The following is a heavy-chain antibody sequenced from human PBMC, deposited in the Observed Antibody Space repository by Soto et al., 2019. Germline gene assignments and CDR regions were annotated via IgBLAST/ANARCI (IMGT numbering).Heavy chain of an antibody. V-gene: IGHV2-5*02. CDR1: WFSLISSGGG. CDR2: IYGDGDT. D-gene: IGHD4-17*01. Sequence: QITLKESGPTPVKPIQTLTLTCTLSWFSLISSGGGVGWLRQPPGNSLVWITLIYGDGDTCNSPSLKSRLTIHKDTPKNQMGLTVTNMDPVDTATYYCAHRQPIDGGDLPFHYWGKGTLVAVSA. J-gene: IGHJ4*02. CDR3: AHRQPIDGGDLPFHY.